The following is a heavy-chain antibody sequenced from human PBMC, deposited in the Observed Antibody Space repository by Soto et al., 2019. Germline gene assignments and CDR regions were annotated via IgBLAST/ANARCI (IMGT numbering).Heavy chain of an antibody. CDR3: VREGNYTDFDY. D-gene: IGHD4-4*01. Sequence: QVQLVESGGGVVQPGRSLRLSCAASGFTFSNYPMHWVRQAPGKGLEWVAVISYDGSIKYYADSVKGRFTISRDSSKNTLYLQMNSLRAEDTAVYYCVREGNYTDFDYWCQGTLVTVAS. CDR2: ISYDGSIK. V-gene: IGHV3-30-3*01. J-gene: IGHJ4*02. CDR1: GFTFSNYP.